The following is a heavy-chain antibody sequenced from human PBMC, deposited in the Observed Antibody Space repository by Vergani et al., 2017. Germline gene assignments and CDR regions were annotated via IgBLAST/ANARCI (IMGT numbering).Heavy chain of an antibody. CDR1: GFTFSSYA. J-gene: IGHJ4*02. CDR2: ISGSGGST. D-gene: IGHD3-3*01. CDR3: AKGPVDDFWSGYYGN. Sequence: EVQMLESGGGLVQPGGSLRLSCAASGFTFSSYAMSWVRQAPGKGLEWVSGISGSGGSTYYADSVKGRFTISRDNSKNTLYLQTNSLRAEDTAVYYCAKGPVDDFWSGYYGNWGQGTLVTVSS. V-gene: IGHV3-23*01.